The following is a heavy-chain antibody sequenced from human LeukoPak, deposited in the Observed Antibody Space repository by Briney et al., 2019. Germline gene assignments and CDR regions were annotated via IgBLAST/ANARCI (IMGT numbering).Heavy chain of an antibody. V-gene: IGHV4-34*01. CDR3: ATPMALDYGGYGGFDY. CDR1: GGSFSGYY. J-gene: IGHJ4*02. CDR2: INHSGST. Sequence: SETLSLTCAVYGGSFSGYYWSWIRQPPGKGLEWIGEINHSGSTNYNPSLKSRVTISVDTSKNQFSLKLSSVTAADTAVYYCATPMALDYGGYGGFDYWGQGTLVTVSS. D-gene: IGHD4-17*01.